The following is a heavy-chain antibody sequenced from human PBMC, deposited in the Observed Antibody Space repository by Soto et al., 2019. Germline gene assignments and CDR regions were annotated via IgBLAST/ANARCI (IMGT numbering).Heavy chain of an antibody. Sequence: QVKLQQWGAGLLKPSETLSLTCAVYGGSFSGYYWSWIRQPPGKGLEWIGEINHSGSTNYNPSLKSRVTISVDTSKNQFSLKLSSVTAADTAVYYCARLIVVVVADAFDIWGQGTMVTVSS. J-gene: IGHJ3*02. D-gene: IGHD2-15*01. CDR3: ARLIVVVVADAFDI. CDR1: GGSFSGYY. V-gene: IGHV4-34*01. CDR2: INHSGST.